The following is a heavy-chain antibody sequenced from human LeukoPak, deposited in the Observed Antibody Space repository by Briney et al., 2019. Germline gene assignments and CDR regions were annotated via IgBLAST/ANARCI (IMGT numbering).Heavy chain of an antibody. D-gene: IGHD2-15*01. J-gene: IGHJ4*02. CDR2: IKQDGSEK. V-gene: IGHV3-7*01. CDR3: ARTVVAATLTYFDY. CDR1: GFTFSSHG. Sequence: GGSLRLSCAASGFTFSSHGMSWVRQAPGKGLEWVANIKQDGSEKYYVDSVKGRFTISRDNAKNSLYLQMNSLRAEDTAVYYCARTVVAATLTYFDYWGQGTLVTVSS.